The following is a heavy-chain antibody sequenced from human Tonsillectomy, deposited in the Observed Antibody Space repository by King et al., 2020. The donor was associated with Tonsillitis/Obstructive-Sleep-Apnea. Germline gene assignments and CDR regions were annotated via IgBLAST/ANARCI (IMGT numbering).Heavy chain of an antibody. D-gene: IGHD3-3*01. Sequence: VQRVESGGGLVQSGGSLRLSCVASGFSFTDYWSHWVRQAPGKGLLWVSRVNYYGTDTRYADSVKGRFTISRDNAKKTLYLHMNSLRAEDTAVYYCANSRWSGYSNYWGQGTLVTVSS. CDR2: VNYYGTDT. J-gene: IGHJ4*02. CDR3: ANSRWSGYSNY. CDR1: GFSFTDYW. V-gene: IGHV3-74*01.